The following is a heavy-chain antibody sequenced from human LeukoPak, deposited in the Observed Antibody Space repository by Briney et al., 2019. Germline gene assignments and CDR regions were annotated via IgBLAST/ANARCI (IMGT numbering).Heavy chain of an antibody. V-gene: IGHV1-46*01. CDR3: ASCLLWSSTSCYGMDV. D-gene: IGHD2-2*01. J-gene: IGHJ6*04. CDR1: GYTFTSYY. CDR2: INPSGGST. Sequence: PGASVKVSCKASGYTFTSYYMHWVRQAPGQGLEWMGIINPSGGSTSYAQKFQGRVTMTRDTSTSTVYMELSSLRSEDTAVYYCASCLLWSSTSCYGMDVWGKGTTVTISS.